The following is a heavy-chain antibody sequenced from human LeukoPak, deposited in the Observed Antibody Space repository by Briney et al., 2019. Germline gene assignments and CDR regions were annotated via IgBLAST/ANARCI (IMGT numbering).Heavy chain of an antibody. V-gene: IGHV3-48*03. J-gene: IGHJ5*02. Sequence: GGSLRLSCAASGFTFSSYEMNWVRQAPGKGLEWVSYISSSGSTIYYADSVKGQFTISRDNAKNSLYLQMNSLRAEDTAVYYCARTKYDYWFDPWGQGTLVTVSS. D-gene: IGHD3-16*01. CDR3: ARTKYDYWFDP. CDR2: ISSSGSTI. CDR1: GFTFSSYE.